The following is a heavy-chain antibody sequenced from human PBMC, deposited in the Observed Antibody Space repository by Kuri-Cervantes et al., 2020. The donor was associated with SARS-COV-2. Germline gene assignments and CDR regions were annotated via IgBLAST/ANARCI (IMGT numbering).Heavy chain of an antibody. V-gene: IGHV3-30-3*01. CDR3: ARDLHCSSTSCYSPWFDP. CDR2: ISYDGSNK. D-gene: IGHD2-2*01. CDR1: GFTFSSYA. J-gene: IGHJ5*02. Sequence: GESLKISCAASGFTFSSYAMHWVRQAPGKGLEWVAVISYDGSNKYYADSVKGRFTISRDNSKNTLYLQMNSLRAEDTAVYYCARDLHCSSTSCYSPWFDPWGQGTLVTVSS.